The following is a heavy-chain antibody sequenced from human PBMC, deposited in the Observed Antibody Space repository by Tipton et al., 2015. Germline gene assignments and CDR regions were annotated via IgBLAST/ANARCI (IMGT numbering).Heavy chain of an antibody. J-gene: IGHJ4*02. CDR3: ARLGLNTSGWVDY. Sequence: QSGAEVKKPGESLTISCKGSEYIFPMYWIAWVRQMPGKGLEWMGIIYPADSDTRYTPSFQGQVTISADKSISTAYLQWNSLKASDTAMYYWARLGLNTSGWVDYWGQGTLVTVSS. CDR1: EYIFPMYW. CDR2: IYPADSDT. D-gene: IGHD1-26*01. V-gene: IGHV5-51*01.